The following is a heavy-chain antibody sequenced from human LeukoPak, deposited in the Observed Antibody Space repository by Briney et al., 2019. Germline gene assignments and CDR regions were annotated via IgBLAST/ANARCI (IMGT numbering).Heavy chain of an antibody. CDR3: ARVAGRQHPPLF. Sequence: SETLSLTCTVSGGFITNYYWSWIRQPPGKGLEWIGYIYYSGTTNYNPSLKSRVTISVDTSKSQFSLNLTSVTAADTAVYYCARVAGRQHPPLFWGQGTLVTVSS. V-gene: IGHV4-59*08. CDR2: IYYSGTT. CDR1: GGFITNYY. J-gene: IGHJ4*02. D-gene: IGHD1-1*01.